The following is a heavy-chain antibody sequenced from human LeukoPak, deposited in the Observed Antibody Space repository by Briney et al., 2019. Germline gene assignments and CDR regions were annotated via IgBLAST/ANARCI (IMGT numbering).Heavy chain of an antibody. V-gene: IGHV3-23*01. D-gene: IGHD4-11*01. CDR1: GFTFSSYA. CDR3: AKDGRSTTTKAYYMDV. Sequence: PGGSLRLSCAASGFTFSSYAVKWARQAPGKGLEWVSAISGSGGSTYYADSVKGRFTISRDNSKNTLYLQMSSLRAEDTAVYYCAKDGRSTTTKAYYMDVWGKGTTVTVSS. CDR2: ISGSGGST. J-gene: IGHJ6*03.